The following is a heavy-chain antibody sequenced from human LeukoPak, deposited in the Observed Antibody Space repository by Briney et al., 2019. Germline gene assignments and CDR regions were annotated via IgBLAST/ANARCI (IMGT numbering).Heavy chain of an antibody. J-gene: IGHJ4*02. D-gene: IGHD5-18*01. CDR1: GFTVSSNY. Sequence: GGSLRLSCAASGFTVSSNYMSWVRQAPGKGLEWVSVIYSGGSTYYADSVKGRFTISRDKSKNTLYLQMNTLRAEDTAVYYCARDEYSNGPRLWGEGTLVTVSS. CDR2: IYSGGST. CDR3: ARDEYSNGPRL. V-gene: IGHV3-66*01.